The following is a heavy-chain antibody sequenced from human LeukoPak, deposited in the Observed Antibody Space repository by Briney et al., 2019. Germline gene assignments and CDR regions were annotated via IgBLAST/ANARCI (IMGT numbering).Heavy chain of an antibody. CDR2: INWNGGST. Sequence: GGSLRLSCATSVFTFDDYGMSWVRQAPGKGLEWVSGINWNGGSTGYADSVKGRFSISRDNAKNAPYLQMNSLRAEDTALYYCASGVVAANYFDYWGQGTLVTVSS. CDR1: VFTFDDYG. J-gene: IGHJ4*02. D-gene: IGHD2-15*01. V-gene: IGHV3-20*04. CDR3: ASGVVAANYFDY.